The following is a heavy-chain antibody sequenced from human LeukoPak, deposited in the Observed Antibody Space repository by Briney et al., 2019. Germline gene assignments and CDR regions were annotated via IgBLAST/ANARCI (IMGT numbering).Heavy chain of an antibody. D-gene: IGHD4-17*01. J-gene: IGHJ4*02. Sequence: SETLSLTCTVSGGSISGFYWSWIRQPAWKGLEWIGRINPNGGTNYNPSLKSRVTMPTDTSSNKFSLKLRSVTAADTAVYYCAREYGDLDYWGRGTLVTVSS. CDR3: AREYGDLDY. V-gene: IGHV4-4*07. CDR1: GGSISGFY. CDR2: INPNGGT.